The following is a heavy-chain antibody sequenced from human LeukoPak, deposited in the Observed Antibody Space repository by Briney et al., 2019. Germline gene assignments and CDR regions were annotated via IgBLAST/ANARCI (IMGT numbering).Heavy chain of an antibody. J-gene: IGHJ6*03. CDR3: ARVPYGNYHYYYMDV. V-gene: IGHV3-30-3*01. Sequence: GRSLRLSCAASGFTFRSYALYWVRQAPGRGLECVAIISYDGGNKYYADSVKGRFTISRDNSMNSLYLQMNSLRAEDTALYYCARVPYGNYHYYYMDVWGKGTTVTVSS. CDR1: GFTFRSYA. D-gene: IGHD3-10*01. CDR2: ISYDGGNK.